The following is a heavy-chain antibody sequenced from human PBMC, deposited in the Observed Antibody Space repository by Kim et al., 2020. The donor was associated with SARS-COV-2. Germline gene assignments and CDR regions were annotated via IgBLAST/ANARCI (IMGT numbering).Heavy chain of an antibody. CDR3: ARGRSSSWHGDWFDP. Sequence: GESLKISCKGSGYSFTSYWISWVRQMPGKGLEWMGRIDPSDSYTNYSPSFQGHVTISADKSISTAYLQWSSLKASDTAMYYCARGRSSSWHGDWFDPWGQGTLVTVSS. CDR1: GYSFTSYW. V-gene: IGHV5-10-1*01. CDR2: IDPSDSYT. D-gene: IGHD6-13*01. J-gene: IGHJ5*02.